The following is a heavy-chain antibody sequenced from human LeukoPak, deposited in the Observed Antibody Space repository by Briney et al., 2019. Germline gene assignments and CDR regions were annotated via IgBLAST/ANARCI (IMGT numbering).Heavy chain of an antibody. CDR3: ARDRTTVTTGYYGMDV. V-gene: IGHV1-2*02. CDR2: INPNTGIT. Sequence: ASVTVSCKSSGYTFTGYYMHWVRQAPCQGLAWMGLINPNTGITNYAQKFQGRFTLTRDTSIITAYMELTRLRSDDTAMYYCARDRTTVTTGYYGMDVWGQGTTLTVSS. J-gene: IGHJ6*02. D-gene: IGHD4-17*01. CDR1: GYTFTGYY.